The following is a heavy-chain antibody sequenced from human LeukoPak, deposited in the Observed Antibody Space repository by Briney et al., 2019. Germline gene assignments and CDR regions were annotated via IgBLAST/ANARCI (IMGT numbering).Heavy chain of an antibody. V-gene: IGHV3-30-3*01. CDR2: ISYDGSNK. CDR1: GFTFSSYA. D-gene: IGHD1-26*01. Sequence: GRSLRLSCAASGFTFSSYAMHWVRQAPGKGLERVAVISYDGSNKYYADSVKGRFTISRDNSKNTLYLQMNSLRAEDTAVYYCARDRWELLGWFDPWGQGTLVTVSS. J-gene: IGHJ5*02. CDR3: ARDRWELLGWFDP.